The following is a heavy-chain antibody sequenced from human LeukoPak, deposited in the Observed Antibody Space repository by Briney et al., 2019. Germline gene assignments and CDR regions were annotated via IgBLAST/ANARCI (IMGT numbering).Heavy chain of an antibody. CDR1: GFTFSSFS. CDR3: AREPAAAGSGIFKYYYYYMDV. D-gene: IGHD6-13*01. V-gene: IGHV3-7*01. Sequence: GGSLRLSCAASGFTFSSFSMSWVRQAPGKGLEWVANIKQDGSEKYYVDSVKGRFTISRDNAKNSLYLQMNSLRAEDTAVYYCAREPAAAGSGIFKYYYYYMDVWGKGTTVTISS. CDR2: IKQDGSEK. J-gene: IGHJ6*03.